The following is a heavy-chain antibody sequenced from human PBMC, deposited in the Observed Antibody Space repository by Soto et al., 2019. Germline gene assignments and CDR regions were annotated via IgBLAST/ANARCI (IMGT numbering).Heavy chain of an antibody. J-gene: IGHJ4*02. CDR3: ARHNYGSGSTYFDY. CDR1: GGSISSSSYY. V-gene: IGHV4-39*01. D-gene: IGHD3-10*01. Sequence: SETLSLTCTVSGGSISSSSYYWGWIRQPPGKGLEWIGSIHYSGSTYYNPSLKSRITISVDTSKNQFSLKLSSVTAADTAVYYCARHNYGSGSTYFDYWGQGTLVTVSS. CDR2: IHYSGST.